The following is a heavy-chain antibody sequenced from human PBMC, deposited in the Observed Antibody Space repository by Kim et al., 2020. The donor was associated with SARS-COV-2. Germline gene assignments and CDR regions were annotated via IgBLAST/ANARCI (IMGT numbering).Heavy chain of an antibody. CDR2: IYYSGST. CDR1: GGSISSYY. D-gene: IGHD6-19*01. CDR3: ASKYPGIAVADYAFDI. V-gene: IGHV4-59*13. J-gene: IGHJ3*02. Sequence: SETLSLTCTVSGGSISSYYWSWIRQPPGKGLEWIGYIYYSGSTNYNPSLKSRVTISVDTSKNQFSLKLSSVTAADTAVYYCASKYPGIAVADYAFDIWGQGTMVTVSS.